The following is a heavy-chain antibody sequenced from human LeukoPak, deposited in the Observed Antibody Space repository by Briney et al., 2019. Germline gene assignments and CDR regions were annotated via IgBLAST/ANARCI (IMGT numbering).Heavy chain of an antibody. J-gene: IGHJ4*02. V-gene: IGHV4-31*03. CDR3: ARVRGYYYDSSGYYPDY. Sequence: SQTLSLACTVSGGSISSGGYYWSWIRQHPGKGLEWIGYIYYSGSTYYNPSLKSRVTISVDTSKNQFSLKLSSVTAADTAVYYCARVRGYYYDSSGYYPDYWGQGTLVTVSS. CDR1: GGSISSGGYY. CDR2: IYYSGST. D-gene: IGHD3-22*01.